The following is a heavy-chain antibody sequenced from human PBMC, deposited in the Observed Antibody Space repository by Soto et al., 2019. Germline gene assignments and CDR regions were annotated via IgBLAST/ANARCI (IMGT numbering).Heavy chain of an antibody. V-gene: IGHV3-30-3*01. J-gene: IGHJ6*02. CDR2: ISYDGGHN. CDR3: ARVKTDYSNPRGPFFFYGMDV. CDR1: EFTFSSYA. D-gene: IGHD4-4*01. Sequence: QVQLVESGGGVVHPERSLRLSCSASEFTFSSYAMHWVRQAPGKGLEWVAGISYDGGHNFYGDSVRGRFTISRDSSKTTVFRQMNSLRPEDTAAYYCARVKTDYSNPRGPFFFYGMDVWGQGTTVTVSS.